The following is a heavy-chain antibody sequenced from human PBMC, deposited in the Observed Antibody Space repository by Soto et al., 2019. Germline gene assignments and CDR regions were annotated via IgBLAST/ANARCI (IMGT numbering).Heavy chain of an antibody. CDR3: ARGDYGDYEYYMDV. CDR1: GGSISSGGYY. CDR2: IYYSGST. V-gene: IGHV4-31*03. D-gene: IGHD4-17*01. J-gene: IGHJ6*03. Sequence: SETLSLTCTVSGGSISSGGYYWSWIRQHPGKGLEWIGYIYYSGSTYYNPSLKSRVTISVDTSKNQFSLKLSSVTAADTAVYYCARGDYGDYEYYMDVWGKGTTVTVSS.